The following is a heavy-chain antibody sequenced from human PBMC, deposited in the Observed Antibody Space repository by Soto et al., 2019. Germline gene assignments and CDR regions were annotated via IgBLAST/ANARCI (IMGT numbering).Heavy chain of an antibody. D-gene: IGHD2-8*01. V-gene: IGHV4-39*01. CDR3: YINGY. CDR1: GDSIRSSSHY. CDR2: FYYSGSP. Sequence: QLQLQESGPGLVKPSETLSLTCTVSGDSIRSSSHYWAWNRQPPGKGLEWIGGFYYSGSPYYNPSLKSRVAISVDTSKTQFSLNLNSVTAADTAVYYCYINGYWGQGTLVTVSS. J-gene: IGHJ4*02.